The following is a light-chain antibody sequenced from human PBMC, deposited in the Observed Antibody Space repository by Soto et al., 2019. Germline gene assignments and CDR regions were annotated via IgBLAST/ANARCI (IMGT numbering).Light chain of an antibody. J-gene: IGKJ5*01. Sequence: DIQMTQSPSSVSASVGDRVTITCRASQNILSWLVWYQQKPGEAPKLLISAASNLQSGVPSRFSGSGSQTDFTLTIRSVQPEDFAIYYCQQAHSFPITFGQGTRLEIK. CDR3: QQAHSFPIT. CDR1: QNILSW. V-gene: IGKV1-12*01. CDR2: AAS.